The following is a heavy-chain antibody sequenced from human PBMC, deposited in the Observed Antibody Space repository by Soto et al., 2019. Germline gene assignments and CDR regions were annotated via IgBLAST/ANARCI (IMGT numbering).Heavy chain of an antibody. V-gene: IGHV3-30-3*01. CDR2: ISYDGSNK. J-gene: IGHJ4*02. CDR1: GFTFSSYA. D-gene: IGHD4-17*01. Sequence: QVQLVESGGGVVQPGRSLRLSCAASGFTFSSYAMHWVRQAPGKGLEWVAVISYDGSNKYYADSVKGRFTISRDNSKNTLYLQMNSLRAEDTAVYYCAREDYGAHDYWGQGTLVTVSS. CDR3: AREDYGAHDY.